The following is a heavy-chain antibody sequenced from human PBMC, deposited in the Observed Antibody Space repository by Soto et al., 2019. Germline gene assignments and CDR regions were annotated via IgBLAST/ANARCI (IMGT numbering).Heavy chain of an antibody. J-gene: IGHJ4*02. CDR2: IYYSGDT. D-gene: IGHD3-22*01. CDR1: GGSIISGDYY. Sequence: SETLSLTCTVSGGSIISGDYYWSWIRQPPGKGLEWIGYIYYSGDTSYNPSLKSRVTISIDTSKNQFSLKLSSVTAADTAVYYCARQDYSDSSGYYRFWGQGTPVTSPQ. CDR3: ARQDYSDSSGYYRF. V-gene: IGHV4-30-4*08.